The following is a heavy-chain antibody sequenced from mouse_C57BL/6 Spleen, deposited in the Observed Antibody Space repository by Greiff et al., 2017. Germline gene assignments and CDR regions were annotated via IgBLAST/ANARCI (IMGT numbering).Heavy chain of an antibody. CDR3: TRDEGYGSSYVVSFAY. J-gene: IGHJ3*01. D-gene: IGHD1-1*01. Sequence: EVKLMESGEGLVKPGGSLKLSCAASGFTFSSYAMSWVRQTPEKRLEWVAYISSGGDYIYYADTVKGRFTISRDNARNTLYLQMSSLKSEDTAMYYCTRDEGYGSSYVVSFAYWGQWTLVTVSA. V-gene: IGHV5-9-1*02. CDR2: ISSGGDYI. CDR1: GFTFSSYA.